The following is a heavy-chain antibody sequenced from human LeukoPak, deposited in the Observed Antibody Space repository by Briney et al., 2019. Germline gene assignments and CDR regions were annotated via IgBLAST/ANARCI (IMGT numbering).Heavy chain of an antibody. D-gene: IGHD6-13*01. Sequence: SETLSLTCAVYGGSFSGYYWSWIRQPPGKGLEWIGEINHSGSTNYNPSLKSRVTISVDTSKNQFSLKLSSVTAADAAVYYCARQVAAAGTYYYGMDVWGQGTTVTVSS. CDR2: INHSGST. CDR1: GGSFSGYY. CDR3: ARQVAAAGTYYYGMDV. J-gene: IGHJ6*02. V-gene: IGHV4-34*01.